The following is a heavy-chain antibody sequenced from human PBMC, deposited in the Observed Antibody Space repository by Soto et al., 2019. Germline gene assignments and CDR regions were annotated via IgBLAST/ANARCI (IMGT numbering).Heavy chain of an antibody. D-gene: IGHD1-7*01. CDR2: IYWDDDK. Sequence: SGPALVNPTQTLTLTCTFSGFSLSTSGVGVGWIRQPPGKALERLALIYWDDDKRYSPSLKSRLTITKDTSKNQVVLTMTNMDPVDTATYYCARNKGKLRYNWFDPWGQGTLVTVSS. J-gene: IGHJ5*02. CDR1: GFSLSTSGVG. CDR3: ARNKGKLRYNWFDP. V-gene: IGHV2-5*02.